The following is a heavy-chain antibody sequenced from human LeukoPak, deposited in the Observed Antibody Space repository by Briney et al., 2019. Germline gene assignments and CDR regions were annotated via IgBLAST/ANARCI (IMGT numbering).Heavy chain of an antibody. V-gene: IGHV3-23*01. CDR1: GFTFSSYS. Sequence: GGSLRLSCAASGFTFSSYSMNWVRQAPGKGLEWVSTISGSSDSANYADSVKGRFTISRDTSKNTMYLQMNSLRAEDTAVYYCARAPPNDYDSTGYYSSFDYWGQGTLVTVSS. D-gene: IGHD3-22*01. CDR2: ISGSSDSA. J-gene: IGHJ4*02. CDR3: ARAPPNDYDSTGYYSSFDY.